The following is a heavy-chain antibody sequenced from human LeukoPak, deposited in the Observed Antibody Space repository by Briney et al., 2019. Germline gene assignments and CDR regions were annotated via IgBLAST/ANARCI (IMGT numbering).Heavy chain of an antibody. CDR2: INPNSGDT. J-gene: IGHJ4*02. CDR3: ARVPPYSSTWYADC. CDR1: GYTFTSYD. D-gene: IGHD6-13*01. Sequence: ASVKVSCKASGYTFTSYDINWVRQATGQGLEWMGWINPNSGDTNYAQKFQGRVTMTRDTSINTAYMELSSLRSDDTAVYYCARVPPYSSTWYADCWGQGTLVTVSS. V-gene: IGHV1-2*02.